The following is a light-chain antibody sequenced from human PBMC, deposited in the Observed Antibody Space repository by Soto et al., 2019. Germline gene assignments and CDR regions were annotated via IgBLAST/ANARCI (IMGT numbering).Light chain of an antibody. CDR2: AAS. Sequence: IHMTQAPSALSSSLGDRVTITFRASQSISNYLNWYQQKPGKAPKLLIYAASSLQSGVPSRFSGSGSGTDFTLTISSLQPEDFATYYCQQSYSTPQTFGQGTKVDIK. CDR3: QQSYSTPQT. CDR1: QSISNY. J-gene: IGKJ1*01. V-gene: IGKV1-39*01.